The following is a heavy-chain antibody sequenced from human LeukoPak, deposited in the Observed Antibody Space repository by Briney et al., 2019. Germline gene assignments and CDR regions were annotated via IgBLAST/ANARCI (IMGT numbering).Heavy chain of an antibody. J-gene: IGHJ4*02. Sequence: PGGSLRLSCAASGFTFSSYSMNWVRQAPGKGLEWVSYISNSGNTIYYADSVKGRFTISRDNAKNSLYLQMNSLRAEDTAVYYCARTAMTTRRVGGSMDYWGQGTLVTVSS. CDR2: ISNSGNTI. CDR1: GFTFSSYS. CDR3: ARTAMTTRRVGGSMDY. V-gene: IGHV3-48*04. D-gene: IGHD4-17*01.